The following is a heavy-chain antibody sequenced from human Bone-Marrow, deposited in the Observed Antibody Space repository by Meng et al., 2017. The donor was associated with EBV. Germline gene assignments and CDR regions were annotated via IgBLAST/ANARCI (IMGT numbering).Heavy chain of an antibody. D-gene: IGHD6-19*01. Sequence: VEVQGSGPGLVKPSGPLSLTCSIFGGSINSSNCCVWVRQPPGKGRGCIGEIYHSGGTNPSLQSRVTISVDKAKNHFSLKLRSVTAADTAVYYCARNLLALAVNEDYFDFWGQGSLVTVTS. V-gene: IGHV4-4*02. J-gene: IGHJ4*02. CDR1: GGSINSSNC. CDR2: IYHSGGT. CDR3: ARNLLALAVNEDYFDF.